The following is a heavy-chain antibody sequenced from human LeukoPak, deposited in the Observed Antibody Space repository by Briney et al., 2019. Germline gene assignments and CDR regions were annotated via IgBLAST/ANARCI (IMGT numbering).Heavy chain of an antibody. J-gene: IGHJ4*02. CDR3: ARDPPWYSSSGTTFDY. Sequence: SVKVSCKASRGTFSSYAISWVRQAPGQGLEWMGGIIPIFDTANYAQKFQGRVTITADESTSTAYMELSSLRSEDTAVYYCARDPPWYSSSGTTFDYWGQGTLVTVSS. V-gene: IGHV1-69*13. D-gene: IGHD6-6*01. CDR2: IIPIFDTA. CDR1: RGTFSSYA.